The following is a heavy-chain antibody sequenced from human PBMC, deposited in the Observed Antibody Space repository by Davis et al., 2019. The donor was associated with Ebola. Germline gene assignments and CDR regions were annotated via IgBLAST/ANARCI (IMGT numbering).Heavy chain of an antibody. J-gene: IGHJ4*02. CDR1: GFTVSSNY. CDR3: ARGYVWGSYRYLDY. Sequence: GESLKISCAASGFTVSSNYMSWVRQAPGKGLEWVAVIWYDGSNKYYADSVKGRFTISRDNSKNTLYLQMNSLRAEDTAVYYCARGYVWGSYRYLDYWGQGTLVTVSS. D-gene: IGHD3-16*02. CDR2: IWYDGSNK. V-gene: IGHV3-33*08.